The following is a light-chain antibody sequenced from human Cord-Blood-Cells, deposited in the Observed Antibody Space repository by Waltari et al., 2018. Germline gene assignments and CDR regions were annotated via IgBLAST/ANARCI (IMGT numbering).Light chain of an antibody. CDR1: QSVSSN. CDR2: GAS. V-gene: IGKV3-15*01. CDR3: QQYNNWPPVLT. J-gene: IGKJ4*01. Sequence: EIVMTQSPATLSVSPVERATLSCRASQSVSSNLAWYQQKPGQAPRLLIYGASTRATGIPARFSGRGSGTEFTLTISSLQTEDFAVYYCQQYNNWPPVLTFGGGTKVEIK.